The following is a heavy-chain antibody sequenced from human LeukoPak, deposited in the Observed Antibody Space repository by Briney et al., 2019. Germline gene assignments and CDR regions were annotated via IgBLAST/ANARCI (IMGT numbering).Heavy chain of an antibody. CDR2: IWHDGSNK. V-gene: IGHV3-33*01. J-gene: IGHJ4*02. Sequence: PGGSLRLSCAASGFTFSSYAMHWVRQASGKGLEWVAVIWHDGSNKYYAASVKGRFTVSRDNSKNTLYLQINSLRAEDTAVYYCASGGPVTTYDFDYWGQGTLVTVSS. CDR3: ASGGPVTTYDFDY. CDR1: GFTFSSYA. D-gene: IGHD4-17*01.